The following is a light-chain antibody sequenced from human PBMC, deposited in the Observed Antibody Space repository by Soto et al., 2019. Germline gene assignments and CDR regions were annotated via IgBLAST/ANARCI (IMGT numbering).Light chain of an antibody. V-gene: IGLV2-8*01. Sequence: QSALTQPPSASGSPGQSVTISCTGTKNDVGFYDFVSWYQHHPGKAPRLVIYEVVQRPSGVPVRFSGSKSGNTASLTVSGLQAADEADYFCKSYAGSNTYVFGSGTKLTVL. J-gene: IGLJ1*01. CDR1: KNDVGFYDF. CDR2: EVV. CDR3: KSYAGSNTYV.